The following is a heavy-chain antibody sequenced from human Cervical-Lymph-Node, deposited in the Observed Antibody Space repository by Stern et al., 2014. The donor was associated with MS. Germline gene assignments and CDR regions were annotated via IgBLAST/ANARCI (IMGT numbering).Heavy chain of an antibody. CDR1: GGTFSRYT. D-gene: IGHD3-9*01. Sequence: QVQLVQSGAELKKPGSSVKVSCKASGGTFSRYTLNWVRQAPGQGLEWMGRILPMLDMTNYAQNFQGRITITADKSTSTAYMELSGLRSEDTAVYYCARDEDYDVLNGLPSDAFDIWGQGTLVTVSS. V-gene: IGHV1-69*09. CDR3: ARDEDYDVLNGLPSDAFDI. J-gene: IGHJ3*02. CDR2: ILPMLDMT.